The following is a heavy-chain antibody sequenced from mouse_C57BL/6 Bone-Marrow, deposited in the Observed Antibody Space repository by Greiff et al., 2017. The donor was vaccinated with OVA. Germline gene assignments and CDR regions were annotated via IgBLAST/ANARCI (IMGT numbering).Heavy chain of an antibody. CDR1: GYTFTDYE. CDR2: IDPETGGT. Sequence: QVHVKQSGAELVRPGASVTLSCKASGYTFTDYEMHWVKQTPVHGLEWIGAIDPETGGTAYNQKFKGKAILTADKSSSTAYMELRSLTSEDSAVYYCTRREYYFDYWGQGTTLTVSS. V-gene: IGHV1-15*01. CDR3: TRREYYFDY. J-gene: IGHJ2*01.